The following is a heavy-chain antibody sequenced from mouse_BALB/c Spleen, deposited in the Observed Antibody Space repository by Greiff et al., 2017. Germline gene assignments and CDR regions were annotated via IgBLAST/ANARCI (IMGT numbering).Heavy chain of an antibody. V-gene: IGHV1-4*01. J-gene: IGHJ3*01. CDR1: GYTFTSYT. CDR2: INPSSGYT. D-gene: IGHD1-1*01. Sequence: QVQLQQSGAELARPGASVKMSCKASGYTFTSYTMHWVKQRPGQGLEWIGYINPSSGYTNYNQKFKDKATLTADKSSSTAYMQLSSLTSEDSAVYYCARGGTTVKGFAYWGQGTLVTVSA. CDR3: ARGGTTVKGFAY.